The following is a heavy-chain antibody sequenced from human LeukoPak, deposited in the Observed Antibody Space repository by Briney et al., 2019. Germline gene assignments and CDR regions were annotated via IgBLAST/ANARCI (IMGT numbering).Heavy chain of an antibody. CDR3: ARVNGNWNSYYYYYYMDV. CDR2: IKQDGSEK. V-gene: IGHV3-7*01. Sequence: AGGSLRLSCAASGFTFSSYWMSWVRQAPGKGLEWVANIKQDGSEKYYVDSVKGRFTISRDNAKNSLYLQMNSLRAEDTAVYYCARVNGNWNSYYYYYYMDVWSKGTTVTVSS. J-gene: IGHJ6*03. CDR1: GFTFSSYW. D-gene: IGHD1-7*01.